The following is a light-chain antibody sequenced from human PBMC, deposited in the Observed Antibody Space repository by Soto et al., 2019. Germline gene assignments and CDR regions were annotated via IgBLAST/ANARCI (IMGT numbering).Light chain of an antibody. CDR1: SSDVGGYNY. V-gene: IGLV2-8*01. CDR2: EVS. J-gene: IGLJ1*01. Sequence: QSVLTQPPSASGSPGQSVTISCTGTSSDVGGYNYVSWYQQHPGKAPKLMIYEVSKRPSGVPDRFSGSKSGNTASLTVSGLKAEDEADYYCSSYAGSNILFGTGTKLTVL. CDR3: SSYAGSNIL.